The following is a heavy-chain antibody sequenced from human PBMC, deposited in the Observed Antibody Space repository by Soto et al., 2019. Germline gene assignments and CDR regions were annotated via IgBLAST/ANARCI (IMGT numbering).Heavy chain of an antibody. CDR2: LHSGGAT. Sequence: EVQLVESGGGLVQPGGSLRLSCAASGIPVSSNYMTWVRQAPGKGLEWVSVLHSGGATYYANSVKGRFTISRHDSTNTLFLQMNSRSAEDTAVYYCARDGPYYYASRMDVWGQGTTVTVSS. J-gene: IGHJ6*02. CDR3: ARDGPYYYASRMDV. D-gene: IGHD3-10*01. V-gene: IGHV3-53*04. CDR1: GIPVSSNY.